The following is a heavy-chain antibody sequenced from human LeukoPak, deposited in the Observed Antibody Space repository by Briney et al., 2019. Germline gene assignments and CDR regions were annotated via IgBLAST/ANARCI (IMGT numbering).Heavy chain of an antibody. J-gene: IGHJ4*02. V-gene: IGHV3-23*01. CDR1: GFTFSSYA. CDR2: ISGSGGST. D-gene: IGHD3-10*01. CDR3: AKDGSGSYELDY. Sequence: GRSLRLSCAASGFTFSSYAMSWVRQAPGKGLEWVSAISGSGGSTYYADSVKGRFTISRDNSKNTLYLQMNSLRAEDTAVYYCAKDGSGSYELDYWGQGTLVTVSS.